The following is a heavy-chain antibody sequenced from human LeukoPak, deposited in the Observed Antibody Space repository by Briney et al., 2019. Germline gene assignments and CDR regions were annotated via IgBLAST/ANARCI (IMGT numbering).Heavy chain of an antibody. V-gene: IGHV4-59*01. CDR3: ARDGLYDSNGYYMDS. Sequence: KSSETLSLTCTVSSGAISSYYWSWIRQPPGKGLGWIGYIYYSGGTKYNPSLMSRATISVDRAQSQFSLSLTSVTAADTAVYYCARDGLYDSNGYYMDSWGQGTLVIVSS. CDR1: SGAISSYY. J-gene: IGHJ4*02. CDR2: IYYSGGT. D-gene: IGHD3-22*01.